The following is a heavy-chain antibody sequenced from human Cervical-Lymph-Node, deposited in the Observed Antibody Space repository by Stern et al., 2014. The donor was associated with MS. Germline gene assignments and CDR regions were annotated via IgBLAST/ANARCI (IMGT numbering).Heavy chain of an antibody. J-gene: IGHJ4*02. V-gene: IGHV3-30*03. Sequence: VQLVESGGGVVQPGRSLNLACGASGFTISNYNMTWVRQAPGKGLEWVAVTSDDGTKTHYGDSVKGRFTISRDNSMNMVYLQMNSLRRDDTAVYHCARALPQEAALDYWGQGTLVTVSS. CDR3: ARALPQEAALDY. CDR2: TSDDGTKT. CDR1: GFTISNYN. D-gene: IGHD6-25*01.